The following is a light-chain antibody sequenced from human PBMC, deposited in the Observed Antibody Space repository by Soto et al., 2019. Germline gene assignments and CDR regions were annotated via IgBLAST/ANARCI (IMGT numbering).Light chain of an antibody. Sequence: QAVVTQEPSLTVSPGGTVTLTCGSSTGAVTSGHYPYWFQQKPGQAPKTLIFDINKKHSWTPARFSGSLLGGKAALTLSGAQPEDEADYYCFLTYSGSRVFGGGTKLTVL. CDR2: DIN. V-gene: IGLV7-46*01. CDR1: TGAVTSGHY. CDR3: FLTYSGSRV. J-gene: IGLJ2*01.